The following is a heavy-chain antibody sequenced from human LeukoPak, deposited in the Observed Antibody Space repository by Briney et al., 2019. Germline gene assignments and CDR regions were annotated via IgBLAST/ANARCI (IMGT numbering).Heavy chain of an antibody. V-gene: IGHV4-34*09. CDR3: ARVGGIAVAGTVIWFDP. D-gene: IGHD6-19*01. Sequence: SETLSLACAVYGGSFSGYYWSWIRQPPGKGLEWIGEINHSGSTNYNPSLKSRVTISVDTSKNQFSLKLNSVTAADTAVYYCARVGGIAVAGTVIWFDPWGQGTLVTVSS. J-gene: IGHJ5*02. CDR1: GGSFSGYY. CDR2: INHSGST.